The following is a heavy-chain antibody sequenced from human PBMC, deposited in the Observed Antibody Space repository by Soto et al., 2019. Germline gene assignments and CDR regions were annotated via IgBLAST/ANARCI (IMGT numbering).Heavy chain of an antibody. V-gene: IGHV3-30*18. CDR2: ISYDGSNK. CDR1: GFTFSSYG. J-gene: IGHJ4*02. CDR3: AKDTQYSSSDYQNDY. D-gene: IGHD6-6*01. Sequence: GGSLRLSCAASGFTFSSYGMHWVRQAPGKGLEWVAVISYDGSNKYYADSVKGRFTISRDNSKNALYLQMNSLRAEDTAVYYCAKDTQYSSSDYQNDYWGQGTLVTVSS.